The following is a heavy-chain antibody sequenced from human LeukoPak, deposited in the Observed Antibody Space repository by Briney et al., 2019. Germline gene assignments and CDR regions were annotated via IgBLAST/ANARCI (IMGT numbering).Heavy chain of an antibody. CDR1: GFTFSNHW. CDR2: IYSGGST. V-gene: IGHV3-53*01. J-gene: IGHJ4*02. CDR3: ARDSVGAGYFDY. Sequence: GGSLRLSCAASGFTFSNHWMSWVRQAPGKGLEWVSVIYSGGSTYYADSVKGRFTISRDNSKNTLYLQMNSLRAEDTAVYYCARDSVGAGYFDYWGQGTLVTVSS. D-gene: IGHD1-26*01.